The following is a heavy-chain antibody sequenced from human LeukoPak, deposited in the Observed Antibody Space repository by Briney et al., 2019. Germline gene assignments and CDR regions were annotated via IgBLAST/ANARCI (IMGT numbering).Heavy chain of an antibody. CDR2: INHSGST. CDR1: GGPFSGYY. Sequence: SETLSLTCAVYGGPFSGYYWSWIRQPPGKGLEWIGEINHSGSTNYNPSLKSRVTISVDTSKNQFSLKLSSVTAADTAVYYCARAWNYYDRFDYWGQGTLVTVSS. J-gene: IGHJ4*02. D-gene: IGHD3-22*01. CDR3: ARAWNYYDRFDY. V-gene: IGHV4-34*01.